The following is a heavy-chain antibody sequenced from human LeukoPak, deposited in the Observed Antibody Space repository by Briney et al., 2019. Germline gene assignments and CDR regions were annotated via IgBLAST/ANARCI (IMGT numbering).Heavy chain of an antibody. D-gene: IGHD6-6*01. Sequence: GGSLRLSCAASGFTFSSDWMSWVRQAPGKGLEWVANIKQDGSEKYYVDSVKGRFTISRDNAKNSLYLQMNSLRAEDTAVYYCARDSTSIAEDYWGQGTLVTVSS. V-gene: IGHV3-7*01. CDR1: GFTFSSDW. J-gene: IGHJ4*02. CDR2: IKQDGSEK. CDR3: ARDSTSIAEDY.